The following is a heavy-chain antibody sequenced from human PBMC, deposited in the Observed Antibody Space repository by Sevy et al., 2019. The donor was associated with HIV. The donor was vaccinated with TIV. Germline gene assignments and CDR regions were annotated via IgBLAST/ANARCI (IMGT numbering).Heavy chain of an antibody. J-gene: IGHJ6*02. Sequence: ASVKVSCKASGYTFTGYYMHWVRQAPGQGLEWMGRINPNSGGTNYAQKFRGRVTMTRDTSISTAYMELSRLRSDDTAVYYCGRDREVTSYYYYSMDVWGQGTTVTVSS. CDR2: INPNSGGT. V-gene: IGHV1-2*06. D-gene: IGHD4-17*01. CDR3: GRDREVTSYYYYSMDV. CDR1: GYTFTGYY.